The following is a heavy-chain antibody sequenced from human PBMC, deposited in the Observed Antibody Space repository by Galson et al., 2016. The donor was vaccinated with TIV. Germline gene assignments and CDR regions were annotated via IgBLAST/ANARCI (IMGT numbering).Heavy chain of an antibody. CDR1: GFSVYTKY. CDR2: IYSDGNA. Sequence: SLRLSCAASGFSVYTKYVTWVRQAPGKGLEWVAVIYSDGNAYYGDSVKGRFTISGDNSKSTLYLQMNSLRGEDTAVYYCARDPSQWELDFWGQGTLVTVSS. CDR3: ARDPSQWELDF. J-gene: IGHJ4*02. V-gene: IGHV3-53*05. D-gene: IGHD1-26*01.